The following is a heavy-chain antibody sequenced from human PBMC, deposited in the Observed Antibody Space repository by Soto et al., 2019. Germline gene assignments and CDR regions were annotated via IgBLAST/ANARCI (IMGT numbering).Heavy chain of an antibody. J-gene: IGHJ6*02. CDR2: INPNSGGT. D-gene: IGHD1-1*01. V-gene: IGHV1-2*02. CDR1: GYTFTGYY. CDR3: ARDGDSTDGSHYYYGMDV. Sequence: RASVKVSCKASGYTFTGYYMHWVRQAPGQGLEWMGWINPNSGGTNYAQKFQGRVTMTRDTSISTAYMELSRLRSDDTAVYYCARDGDSTDGSHYYYGMDVWGQGTTVTVSS.